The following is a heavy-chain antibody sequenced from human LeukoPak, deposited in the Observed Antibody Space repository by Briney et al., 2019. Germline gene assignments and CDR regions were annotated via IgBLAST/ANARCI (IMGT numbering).Heavy chain of an antibody. J-gene: IGHJ4*02. CDR2: INHSGST. CDR3: ARGVGAIPHYFDY. D-gene: IGHD1-26*01. CDR1: GGSFSGYY. Sequence: SETLSLTCAVYGGSFSGYYWSWIRQPPGKGLEWIGEINHSGSTNYNPSLKSRVTISVDTSKNQFSLKLSSVTAADTAVYYCARGVGAIPHYFDYWGQGTLVTVSS. V-gene: IGHV4-34*01.